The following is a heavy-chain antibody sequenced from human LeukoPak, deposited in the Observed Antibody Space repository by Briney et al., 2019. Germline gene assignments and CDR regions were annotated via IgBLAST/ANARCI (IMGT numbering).Heavy chain of an antibody. V-gene: IGHV3-7*01. J-gene: IGHJ6*02. Sequence: GGSLRLSCAASGFTFNTHWMTWVRQAPGKGLEWVASIKPDGSEKYYVDSVQGRFTISRDNAKTSLYLQMNSLRAEDTAVYYCARDSAVATYYGVDVWGQGTTVTVSS. D-gene: IGHD6-19*01. CDR3: ARDSAVATYYGVDV. CDR2: IKPDGSEK. CDR1: GFTFNTHW.